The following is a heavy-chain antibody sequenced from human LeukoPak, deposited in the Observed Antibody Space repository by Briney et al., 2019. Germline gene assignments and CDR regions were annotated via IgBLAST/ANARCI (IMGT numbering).Heavy chain of an antibody. J-gene: IGHJ5*02. D-gene: IGHD2-2*01. CDR2: IYPGDSDT. CDR1: GYSFTSYW. Sequence: GESLKISCKGSGYSFTSYWIGWVRQMPGKGLEWMGIIYPGDSDTRYSPSFQGQVTISADKSISTAYLQWSSLKASDTAMYYCARHRRDIVVVPAAPGGWFDPWGQGTLVTVSS. CDR3: ARHRRDIVVVPAAPGGWFDP. V-gene: IGHV5-51*01.